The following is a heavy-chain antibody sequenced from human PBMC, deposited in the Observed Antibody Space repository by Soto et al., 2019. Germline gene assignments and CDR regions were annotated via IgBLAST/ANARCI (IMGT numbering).Heavy chain of an antibody. V-gene: IGHV3-30-3*01. D-gene: IGHD6-13*01. CDR3: ARSHSSSWHWFDP. CDR1: GFTFSSYP. CDR2: ISVNGNNI. J-gene: IGHJ5*02. Sequence: GGSLRLSCAASGFTFSSYPMHWVRQAPGKGPEWVAVISVNGNNIHYGDSMKGRFTISRDNSKNTLYLQMSSLRVEDTAVYYCARSHSSSWHWFDPWGQGTLVTVSS.